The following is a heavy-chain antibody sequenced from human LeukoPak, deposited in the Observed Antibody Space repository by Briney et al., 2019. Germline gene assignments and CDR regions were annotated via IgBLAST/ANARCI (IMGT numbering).Heavy chain of an antibody. CDR2: INPSGGST. D-gene: IGHD1-26*01. J-gene: IGHJ4*02. V-gene: IGHV1-46*01. CDR1: GYTFTSYY. CDR3: ARALAVGATTDYFDY. Sequence: ASVKVSCKASGYTFTSYYMHWVRQAPGQGLEWMGIINPSGGSTSYAQKFQGRVTMTRDMSTSTVYMELSSLRSEDTAVYYCARALAVGATTDYFDYWGQGTLVTVSS.